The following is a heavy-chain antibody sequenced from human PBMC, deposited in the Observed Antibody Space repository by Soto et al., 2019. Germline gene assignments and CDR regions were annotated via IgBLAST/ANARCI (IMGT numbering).Heavy chain of an antibody. CDR1: GGSINNYY. CDR2: IYYSGST. CDR3: ARGTTVTSKFYYYHGMDV. V-gene: IGHV4-59*01. Sequence: QVQLQESGPGLVKPSETLSLTCTVSGGSINNYYWNWIRQPPGKGLEWIGYIYYSGSTSYSPSLKSRVIISVDTSMSQFSLKLSSVTAADTALYFRARGTTVTSKFYYYHGMDVWGQGTTVTVSS. D-gene: IGHD4-17*01. J-gene: IGHJ6*02.